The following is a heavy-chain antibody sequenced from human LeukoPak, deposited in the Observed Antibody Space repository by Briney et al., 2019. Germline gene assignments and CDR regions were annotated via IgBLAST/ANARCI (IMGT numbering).Heavy chain of an antibody. V-gene: IGHV4-34*01. Sequence: PSETLSLTCAAYGGSFSGYYWSWIRQPPGKGLEWIGEINHSGSTNYNPSLKSRVTISVDTSKNQFSLKLSSVTAADTAVYYCARRSYDFWSGTQSDYWGQGTLVTVSS. CDR3: ARRSYDFWSGTQSDY. J-gene: IGHJ4*02. D-gene: IGHD3-3*01. CDR1: GGSFSGYY. CDR2: INHSGST.